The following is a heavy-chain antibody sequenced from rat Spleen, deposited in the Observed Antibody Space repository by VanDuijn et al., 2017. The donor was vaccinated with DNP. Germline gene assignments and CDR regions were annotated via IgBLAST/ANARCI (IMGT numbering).Heavy chain of an antibody. Sequence: EVQLVESGGDLVQSGRSLKVSCAASGFTFSDYNMAWVRQAPKKGLEWVATITYDGSRTYCRDSVKGRFTISRDNTKNSLYLQMDSLRSEDTATYHCATHRLRVFHYWGQGVMVTVSS. D-gene: IGHD1-7*01. J-gene: IGHJ2*01. CDR3: ATHRLRVFHY. CDR1: GFTFSDYN. CDR2: ITYDGSRT. V-gene: IGHV5S10*01.